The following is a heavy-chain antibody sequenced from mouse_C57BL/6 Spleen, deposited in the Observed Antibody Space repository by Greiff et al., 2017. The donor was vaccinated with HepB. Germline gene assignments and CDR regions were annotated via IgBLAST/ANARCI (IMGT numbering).Heavy chain of an antibody. CDR2: ISSGGSYT. CDR1: GFTFSSYG. V-gene: IGHV5-6*01. J-gene: IGHJ3*01. CDR3: ARHDDGPLAY. Sequence: EVKLMESGGDLVKPGGSLKLSCAASGFTFSSYGMSWVRQTPDKRLEWVATISSGGSYTYYPDSVKGRFTISRDNAKNTLYLQMSSLKSEGTAMYYCARHDDGPLAYWGQGTLVTVSA. D-gene: IGHD2-3*01.